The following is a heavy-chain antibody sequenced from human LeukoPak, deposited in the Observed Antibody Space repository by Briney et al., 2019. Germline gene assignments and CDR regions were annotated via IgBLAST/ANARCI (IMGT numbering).Heavy chain of an antibody. D-gene: IGHD1-20*01. J-gene: IGHJ4*02. Sequence: SETLSLICSVSGGSLSGTGYYWGWIRQPPGKGLEWIGSIYYSGSTYYNPSLKSRVTISVDTSKNQFSLRLSSVTAADTAVYFCARRGGRYNWSPSDWGQGTLVTVSS. CDR2: IYYSGST. V-gene: IGHV4-39*01. CDR3: ARRGGRYNWSPSD. CDR1: GGSLSGTGYY.